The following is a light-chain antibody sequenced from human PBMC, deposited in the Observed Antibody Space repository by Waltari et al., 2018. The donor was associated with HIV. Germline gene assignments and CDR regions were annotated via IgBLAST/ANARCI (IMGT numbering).Light chain of an antibody. CDR1: SSNIGRYA. V-gene: IGLV1-44*01. J-gene: IGLJ2*01. CDR3: ATWDGSLSGGV. Sequence: QSVLTQSPSASGTPGQRVTISCSGSSSNIGRYAVNWYQHLPGTAPKLLIYSDNQRPSGVPDRCAGSKSGASASLAISGLQSEDEAEYYCATWDGSLSGGVFGGGTKLTVL. CDR2: SDN.